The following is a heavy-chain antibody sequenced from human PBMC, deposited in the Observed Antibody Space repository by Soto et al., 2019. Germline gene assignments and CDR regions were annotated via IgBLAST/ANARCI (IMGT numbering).Heavy chain of an antibody. CDR2: ISSSSSYI. CDR1: GFTFSSYS. J-gene: IGHJ5*02. V-gene: IGHV3-21*01. CDR3: ARDPTVAALGGFDP. D-gene: IGHD6-19*01. Sequence: GGSLSLSCAASGFTFSSYSMNWVRQAPGKGLEWVSSISSSSSYIYYADSVKGRFTISRDNAKNSLYLQMNSLRAEDTAVYYCARDPTVAALGGFDPWGQGTLVTVSS.